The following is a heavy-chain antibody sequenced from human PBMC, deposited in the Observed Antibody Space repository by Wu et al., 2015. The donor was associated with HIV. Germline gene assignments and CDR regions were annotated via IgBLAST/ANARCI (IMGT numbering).Heavy chain of an antibody. Sequence: QVQLVQSGAEVKKPGASVKVSCKASGYTFTSYYMHWVRQAPGQGLEWMGWINPKNGATNYEQKFQGRVTMTRDTSISTAYMELSRLRSDDTAVYYCARGADYYDSSGFDYWGQGTLVTVSS. CDR2: INPKNGAT. J-gene: IGHJ4*02. D-gene: IGHD3-22*01. CDR3: ARGADYYDSSGFDY. V-gene: IGHV1-2*02. CDR1: GYTFTSYY.